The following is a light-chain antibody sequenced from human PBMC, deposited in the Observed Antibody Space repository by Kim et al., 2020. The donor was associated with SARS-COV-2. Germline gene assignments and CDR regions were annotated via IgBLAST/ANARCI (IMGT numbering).Light chain of an antibody. CDR3: ISWDDSLIAYV. V-gene: IGLV1-44*01. J-gene: IGLJ3*02. Sequence: GQRVTVSCSATASTIGGHSVSWYQQLPGTAPKLLIDDHYQRPSGVPDRFSGSRSGTSASLAISGLHSEDEADYYCISWDDSLIAYVFGGGTKLTVL. CDR2: DHY. CDR1: ASTIGGHS.